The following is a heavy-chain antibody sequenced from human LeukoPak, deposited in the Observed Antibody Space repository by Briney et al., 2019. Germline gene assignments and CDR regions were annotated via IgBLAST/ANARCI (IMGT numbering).Heavy chain of an antibody. D-gene: IGHD3-22*01. CDR2: IYYSGTT. V-gene: IGHV4-39*07. Sequence: SETLSLTCIVSGGSISSSSYYWGWLRQPPGKGLEWIGNIYYSGTTYYNPSLKSRVTISLDTSKNQFSLKMSSVTAADTAVYYCARVGVSSGYYSEPFDYWGQGTLVTVSS. CDR3: ARVGVSSGYYSEPFDY. J-gene: IGHJ4*02. CDR1: GGSISSSSYY.